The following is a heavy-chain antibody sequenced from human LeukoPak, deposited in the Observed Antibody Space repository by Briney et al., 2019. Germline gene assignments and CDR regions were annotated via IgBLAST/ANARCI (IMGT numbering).Heavy chain of an antibody. CDR2: FDPEDGET. CDR3: ATRRGYCSSTSCYIPWFDP. D-gene: IGHD2-2*02. J-gene: IGHJ5*02. CDR1: GYTFTSYA. V-gene: IGHV1-24*01. Sequence: ASVKVSCKASGYTFTSYAMNWVRQAPGQGLEWMGGFDPEDGETIYAQKFQGRVTMTEDTSTDTAYMELSSLRSEDTAVYYCATRRGYCSSTSCYIPWFDPWGQGTLVTVSS.